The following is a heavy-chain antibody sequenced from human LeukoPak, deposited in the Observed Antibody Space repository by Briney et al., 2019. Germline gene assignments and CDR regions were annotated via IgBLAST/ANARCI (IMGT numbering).Heavy chain of an antibody. Sequence: GGSLRLSCTASGFTFSAYAMMWVRQAPGKGPEWVSAIRGGGGSAFYADSVKGRFTISRDNSEYTLFLQMNSLRAEDTAVYYCARDPNGDYIGAFDMWGPGTMVTVSS. CDR2: IRGGGGSA. CDR1: GFTFSAYA. J-gene: IGHJ3*02. V-gene: IGHV3-23*01. CDR3: ARDPNGDYIGAFDM. D-gene: IGHD4-17*01.